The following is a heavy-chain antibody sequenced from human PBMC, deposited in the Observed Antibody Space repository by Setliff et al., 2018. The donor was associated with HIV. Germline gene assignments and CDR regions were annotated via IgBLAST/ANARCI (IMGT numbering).Heavy chain of an antibody. D-gene: IGHD3-10*01. CDR3: ARRRRDYYGSGGYSA. CDR1: GGSINSYY. Sequence: KASETLSLTCTVSGGSINSYYWSWIRQPPGKGLEWIGYIFYSGTTSYNPSLKSRVTISVDTSKNQFSLKLSSVTAADTAVYYCARRRRDYYGSGGYSAWGQGTLVTVSS. CDR2: IFYSGTT. J-gene: IGHJ5*02. V-gene: IGHV4-59*08.